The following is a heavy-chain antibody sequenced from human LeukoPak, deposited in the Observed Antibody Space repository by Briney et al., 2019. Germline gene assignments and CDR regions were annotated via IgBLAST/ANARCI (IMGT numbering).Heavy chain of an antibody. J-gene: IGHJ4*02. V-gene: IGHV4-39*07. CDR1: GGSISSSSYY. CDR3: ARDGADFWSGIIDY. D-gene: IGHD3-3*01. Sequence: PSETLSLTCTVSGGSISSSSYYWGWIRQPPGKGLEWIGSIYYSGSTYYNPSLKSRVTISVDTSKNQFSLKLSSVTAADTAVYYCARDGADFWSGIIDYWGQGTLVTVSS. CDR2: IYYSGST.